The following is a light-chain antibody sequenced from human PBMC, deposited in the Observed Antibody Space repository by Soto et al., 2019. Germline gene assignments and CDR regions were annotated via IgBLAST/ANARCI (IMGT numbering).Light chain of an antibody. Sequence: DIQMTQSPSSVSASVGDRVTITCRASQSISRFLNWYQQKPGKAPKLLIYVASSLQGGVPSRFSGSGSGTEFTLTIRSLQSEDFAVYYCQQYNNWPSWTLGQGTTVDIK. CDR3: QQYNNWPSWT. CDR2: VAS. CDR1: QSISRF. V-gene: IGKV1-39*01. J-gene: IGKJ1*01.